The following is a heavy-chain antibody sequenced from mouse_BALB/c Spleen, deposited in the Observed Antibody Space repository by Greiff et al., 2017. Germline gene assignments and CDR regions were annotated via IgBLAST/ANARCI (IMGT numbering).Heavy chain of an antibody. V-gene: IGHV3-2*02. CDR3: ARSKTGSYAIDY. Sequence: EVKLMESGPGLVKPSQSLSLTCTVTGYSITSDYAWNWIRQFPGNKLEWMGYISYSGSTSYNPSLKSRISITRDTSKNQFFLQLNSVTTEDTATYYCARSKTGSYAIDYWGQGTSVTVSS. CDR1: GYSITSDYA. CDR2: ISYSGST. J-gene: IGHJ4*01.